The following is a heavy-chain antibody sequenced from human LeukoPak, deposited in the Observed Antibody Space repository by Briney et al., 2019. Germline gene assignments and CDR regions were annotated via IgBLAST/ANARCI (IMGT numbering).Heavy chain of an antibody. Sequence: ASVKVSCKASGYTFTSYYMHWVRQAPGQGLEWMGIINPSGGSTSYAQKFQGRVTMTRDTSTSTVYMELSSLRSEDTALYYCASHHGENDLSLDYWGQGTLVTVSS. CDR1: GYTFTSYY. V-gene: IGHV1-46*01. J-gene: IGHJ4*02. D-gene: IGHD1-1*01. CDR3: ASHHGENDLSLDY. CDR2: INPSGGST.